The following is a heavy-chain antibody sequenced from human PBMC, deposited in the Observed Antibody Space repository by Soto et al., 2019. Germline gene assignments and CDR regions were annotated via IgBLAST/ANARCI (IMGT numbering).Heavy chain of an antibody. V-gene: IGHV1-69*01. CDR2: IIPVYGGP. Sequence: QVQLVQSGAEVKKPGSSVKVSCKASGGTFNNYVCSWGRQAPGKVLEWMGGIIPVYGGPNHAEKIRGRVTISADPDTSTVFLDLVSLRSEDTAMYYCARAREASHDMEVWGQGTTVIVSS. J-gene: IGHJ6*02. CDR3: ARAREASHDMEV. CDR1: GGTFNNYV.